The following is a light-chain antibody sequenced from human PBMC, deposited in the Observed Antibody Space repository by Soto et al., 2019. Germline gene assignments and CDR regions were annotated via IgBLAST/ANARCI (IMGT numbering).Light chain of an antibody. J-gene: IGKJ1*01. Sequence: EIVMTQSRATVSVSPGERATLSSRASQSVSSSYLAWYHQKPGQAPRLLIFGASSRATGIPDRFSGSGSGTDFTLTISRLEPEDFAVYYCQQYGGSSWTFGQGTKVDIK. CDR3: QQYGGSSWT. CDR2: GAS. CDR1: QSVSSSY. V-gene: IGKV3-20*01.